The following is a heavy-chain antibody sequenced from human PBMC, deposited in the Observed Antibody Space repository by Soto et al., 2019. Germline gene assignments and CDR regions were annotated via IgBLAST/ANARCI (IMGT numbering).Heavy chain of an antibody. Sequence: ASVKVSCKASGYTFTSYAMHWVRQAPGQRLEWMGWINAGNGNTKYSQKFQGRVTITRDTSASTAYMELSSLRSEDTAVYYCARDDYDILTGYHYFDYWGQGTLVTVSS. CDR3: ARDDYDILTGYHYFDY. V-gene: IGHV1-3*01. CDR1: GYTFTSYA. D-gene: IGHD3-9*01. J-gene: IGHJ4*02. CDR2: INAGNGNT.